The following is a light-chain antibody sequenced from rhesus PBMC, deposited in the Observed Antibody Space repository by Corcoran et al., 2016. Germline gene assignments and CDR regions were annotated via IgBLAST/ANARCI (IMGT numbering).Light chain of an antibody. J-gene: IGLJ1*01. CDR3: QVWDNSGGRYV. V-gene: IGLV3-44*01. CDR2: KDT. Sequence: SYALTQPPSVSVSAGQTARIACGGDNIGSKVVHWYQHKPPQAPILILHKDTERPSGIPERFSGSKSGTTSTLAINGVEAGDEADYYCQVWDNSGGRYVFGGGTRLTVL. CDR1: NIGSKV.